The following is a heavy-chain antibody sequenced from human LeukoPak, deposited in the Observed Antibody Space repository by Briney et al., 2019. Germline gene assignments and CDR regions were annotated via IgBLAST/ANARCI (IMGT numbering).Heavy chain of an antibody. CDR2: FSSSSNTI. D-gene: IGHD6-19*01. CDR1: GFIFSSYG. CDR3: ARDAGYSSAWSHWYFDL. Sequence: GGSLRLSCAGSGFIFSSYGMNWVRQAPGKGREWVSYFSSSSNTIYYTDSVKGRFTISRDNAKNSLYLQMNSLRDEDTAVYYCARDAGYSSAWSHWYFDLWGRGTLVTVSS. V-gene: IGHV3-48*02. J-gene: IGHJ2*01.